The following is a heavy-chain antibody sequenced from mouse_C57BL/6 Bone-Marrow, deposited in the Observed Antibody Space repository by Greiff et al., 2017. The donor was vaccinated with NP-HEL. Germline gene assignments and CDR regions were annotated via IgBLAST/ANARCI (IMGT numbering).Heavy chain of an antibody. V-gene: IGHV3-6*01. Sequence: DVQLQESGPGLVKPSQSLSLTCSVTGYSITSGYYWNWIRQFPGNKLEWMGYISYDGSNNYNPSLKNRISITRDTSKNQFFLKLNSVTTEDTATYYCARCGGNSFAYWGQGTLVTVSA. J-gene: IGHJ3*01. CDR3: ARCGGNSFAY. CDR2: ISYDGSN. D-gene: IGHD2-1*01. CDR1: GYSITSGYY.